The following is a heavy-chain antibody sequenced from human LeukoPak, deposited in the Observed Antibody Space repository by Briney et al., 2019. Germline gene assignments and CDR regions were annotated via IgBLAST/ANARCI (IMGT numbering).Heavy chain of an antibody. D-gene: IGHD3-22*01. CDR1: EFSVGSNY. J-gene: IGHJ4*02. V-gene: IGHV3-66*04. Sequence: GGSLRLSCAASEFSVGSNYMTWVRQAPGKGLEWVSLIYSGGSTYYADSVKGRFTISRDNSKNTLYLQMNSLRAEDTAVYYCARQFSSGYYGNYFDYWGQGTLVTVSS. CDR2: IYSGGST. CDR3: ARQFSSGYYGNYFDY.